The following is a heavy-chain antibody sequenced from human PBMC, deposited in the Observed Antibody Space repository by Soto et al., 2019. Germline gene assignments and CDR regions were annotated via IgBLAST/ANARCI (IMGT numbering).Heavy chain of an antibody. CDR3: ARKAWVRFDY. J-gene: IGHJ4*02. D-gene: IGHD7-27*01. Sequence: SETLSLTCAVSGDSISSSVWWTWVRQPPGKGLEWVGEVFHTGNTNYNPSLKSRVTMSVDKSTNEFSLKVTSVTAADTAIYYCARKAWVRFDYWGQGALVTVSS. V-gene: IGHV4-4*02. CDR2: VFHTGNT. CDR1: GDSISSSVW.